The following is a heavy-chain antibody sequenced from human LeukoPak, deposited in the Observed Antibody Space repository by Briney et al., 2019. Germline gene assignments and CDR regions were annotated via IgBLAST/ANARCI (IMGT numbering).Heavy chain of an antibody. V-gene: IGHV1-69*06. D-gene: IGHD3-9*01. CDR1: GGTFSSYA. CDR3: ARVVRYFDWLAEAFDI. CDR2: IIPIFGTA. J-gene: IGHJ3*02. Sequence: SVKGSCKASGGTFSSYAISWVRQAPGQGLEWMGGIIPIFGTANYAQKFQGRVTITADKSTSTAYMELSSLRSEDTAVYYCARVVRYFDWLAEAFDIWGQGTMVTVSS.